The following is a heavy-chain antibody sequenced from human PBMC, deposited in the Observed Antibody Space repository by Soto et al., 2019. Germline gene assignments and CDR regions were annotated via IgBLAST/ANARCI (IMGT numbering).Heavy chain of an antibody. Sequence: EVQLLESGGDLVQPGGSLTLSCAASGFTFSDYAMSWVRQAPGKGLEWVSAFRGGGGSTFYADSVRGRFTISRDNAKSTLYLQMNSLRAEDTAVYYCAKIGWSEVAGWEFDYWGQGTLFTVSS. J-gene: IGHJ4*02. V-gene: IGHV3-23*01. CDR1: GFTFSDYA. D-gene: IGHD6-19*01. CDR3: AKIGWSEVAGWEFDY. CDR2: FRGGGGST.